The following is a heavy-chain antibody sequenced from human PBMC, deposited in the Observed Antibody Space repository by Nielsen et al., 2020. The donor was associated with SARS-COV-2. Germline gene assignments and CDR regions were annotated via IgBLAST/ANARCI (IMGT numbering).Heavy chain of an antibody. V-gene: IGHV1-69*13. Sequence: SVKVSCKASGGTFSSYAISWVRQAPGQGLEWMGGIIPIFGTANYAQKFQGRVTITADESTSTAYMELSSLRSEDTAVYYCARGSDSVVVPAYDAFDIWGQGTMVTVSS. CDR1: GGTFSSYA. D-gene: IGHD2-2*01. CDR3: ARGSDSVVVPAYDAFDI. CDR2: IIPIFGTA. J-gene: IGHJ3*02.